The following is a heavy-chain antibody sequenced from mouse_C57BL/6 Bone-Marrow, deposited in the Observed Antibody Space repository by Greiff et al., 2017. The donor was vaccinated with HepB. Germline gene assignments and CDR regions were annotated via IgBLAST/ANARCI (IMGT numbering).Heavy chain of an antibody. CDR3: ARQGGYYAMDY. V-gene: IGHV5-17*01. J-gene: IGHJ4*01. CDR1: GFTFSDYG. D-gene: IGHD3-3*01. CDR2: ISSGSSTI. Sequence: DVQLQESGGGLVKPGGSLKLSCAASGFTFSDYGMHWVRQAPEKGLEWVAYISSGSSTIYYADTVKGRFTISRDNAKNTLFLQMTSLRSEDTAMYYCARQGGYYAMDYWGQGTSVTVSS.